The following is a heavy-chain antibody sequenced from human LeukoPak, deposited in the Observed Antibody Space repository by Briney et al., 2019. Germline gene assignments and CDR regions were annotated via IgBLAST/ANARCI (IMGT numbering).Heavy chain of an antibody. V-gene: IGHV5-51*01. CDR3: ARFGYTSSLDP. CDR2: IYPGHSDT. CDR1: GYILTNNW. D-gene: IGHD6-13*01. Sequence: GESLKISCKVSGYILTNNWIGWVRQVPGKGLEWMGLIYPGHSDTKYSPSFQGQVTFSVDKSINTACLHWSSLKASDTAMYFCARFGYTSSLDPWGQGTLVTVSS. J-gene: IGHJ5*02.